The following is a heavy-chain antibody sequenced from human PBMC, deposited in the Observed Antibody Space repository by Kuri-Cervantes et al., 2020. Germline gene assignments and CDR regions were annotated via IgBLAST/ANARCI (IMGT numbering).Heavy chain of an antibody. J-gene: IGHJ6*02. D-gene: IGHD6-13*01. CDR2: ISSSGSTI. CDR3: ARDRRSPSIAAAGTMGYYYYGMDV. CDR1: GFIFSAYE. V-gene: IGHV3-48*03. Sequence: GESLKISCAASGFIFSAYEMNWVRQAPGKGLEWVSYISSSGSTIYYADSVKGRFTISRDNAKNSLYLQMNSLRAEDTAVYYCARDRRSPSIAAAGTMGYYYYGMDVWGQGTTVTVSS.